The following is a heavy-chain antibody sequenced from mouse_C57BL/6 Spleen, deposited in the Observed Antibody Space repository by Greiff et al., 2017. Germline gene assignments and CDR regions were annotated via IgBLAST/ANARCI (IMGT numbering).Heavy chain of an antibody. CDR3: ARSDEKAMDY. V-gene: IGHV5-17*01. CDR2: ISSGSSTI. CDR1: GFTFSDYG. Sequence: EVQRVESGGGLVKPGGSLKLSCAASGFTFSDYGMHWVRQAPEKGLEWVAYISSGSSTIYYADTVKGRCTISRDNAKNTLFLQMTSLRSEDTAMYYCARSDEKAMDYWGQGTSVTVAS. J-gene: IGHJ4*01.